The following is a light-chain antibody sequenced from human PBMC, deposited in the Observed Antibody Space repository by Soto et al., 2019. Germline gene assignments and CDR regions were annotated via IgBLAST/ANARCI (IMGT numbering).Light chain of an antibody. J-gene: IGLJ3*02. CDR1: NSNIGAGFD. Sequence: QSVLTQPPSVSGAPGQRVTISCTGSNSNIGAGFDVHWYQQLPGTAPKLLICGNTNRPSGVPDRFSGSNSGTSASLAITGLQAEDEADYYCQSYDSSLSGAVFGGGTKLTVL. V-gene: IGLV1-40*01. CDR3: QSYDSSLSGAV. CDR2: GNT.